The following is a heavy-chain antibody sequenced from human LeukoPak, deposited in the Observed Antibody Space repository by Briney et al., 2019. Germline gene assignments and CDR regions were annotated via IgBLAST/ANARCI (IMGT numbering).Heavy chain of an antibody. Sequence: GGSLRLSCAAPGFSFSTYAMSWVRQAPGKGLEWVSTITGGGTYYADSVRGRFTISRDNSKNTLFLQMNSLSAEDTAVYSCAKDLSGRSYSYYYMDVWGRGTTVTVSS. CDR1: GFSFSTYA. D-gene: IGHD1-26*01. CDR2: ITGGGT. J-gene: IGHJ6*03. CDR3: AKDLSGRSYSYYYMDV. V-gene: IGHV3-23*01.